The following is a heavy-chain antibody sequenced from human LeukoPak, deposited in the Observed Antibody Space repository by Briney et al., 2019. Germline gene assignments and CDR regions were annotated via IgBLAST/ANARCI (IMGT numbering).Heavy chain of an antibody. J-gene: IGHJ3*02. D-gene: IGHD2-2*01. Sequence: PGGSLRLSCAASGFTFSSYAMSWVRQAPGKGLEWVSAISGSGAGTYYADSVKGRFTISRDNSKNTLYLQMNGLRAEDTAVYYCARWGQYRSGDIWGQGTMVTVSS. CDR3: ARWGQYRSGDI. V-gene: IGHV3-23*01. CDR1: GFTFSSYA. CDR2: ISGSGAGT.